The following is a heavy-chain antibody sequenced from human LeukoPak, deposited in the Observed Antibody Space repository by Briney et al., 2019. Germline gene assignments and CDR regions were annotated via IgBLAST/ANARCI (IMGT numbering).Heavy chain of an antibody. Sequence: SVKVSCKASGGTFSSYAISWVRQAPGQGLEWMGRIIPILGIANYAQKFQGRVTITADKSTSTAYMELSSLRSEDTAVYYCARGYDNARRWFDPWGQGTLVTVSS. V-gene: IGHV1-69*04. CDR1: GGTFSSYA. J-gene: IGHJ5*02. D-gene: IGHD3-22*01. CDR3: ARGYDNARRWFDP. CDR2: IIPILGIA.